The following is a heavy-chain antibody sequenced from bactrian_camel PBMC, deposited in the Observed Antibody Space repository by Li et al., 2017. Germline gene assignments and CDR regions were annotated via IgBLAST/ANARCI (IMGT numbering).Heavy chain of an antibody. CDR3: AASASYCSGGFRLSPYPYVF. D-gene: IGHD2*01. J-gene: IGHJ4*01. CDR1: VYMSGRYC. Sequence: HVQLVESGGGSVQAGGSLRLSCVASVYMSGRYCMGWFRQAPGKEREEVANITRLAGTTYASSVKGRFTISHDSAGNTLYLQMNSLKPEDTAMYYCAASASYCSGGFRLSPYPYVFWGQGTQVTVS. V-gene: IGHV3S53*01. CDR2: ITRLAGT.